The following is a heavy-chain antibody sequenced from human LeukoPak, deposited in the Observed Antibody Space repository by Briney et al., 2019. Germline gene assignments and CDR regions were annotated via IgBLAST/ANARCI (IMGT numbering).Heavy chain of an antibody. Sequence: GGSLRLSCAASGFTFSRYDLSWVRQAPGKGLECVSTISRTVTTTYYADSVKGRLTISRDNSKNTLYLQMNDLRADDTAVYYCANDIAVAGRDYWGQGTLVTVSS. D-gene: IGHD6-19*01. V-gene: IGHV3-23*05. CDR2: ISRTVTTT. CDR3: ANDIAVAGRDY. CDR1: GFTFSRYD. J-gene: IGHJ4*02.